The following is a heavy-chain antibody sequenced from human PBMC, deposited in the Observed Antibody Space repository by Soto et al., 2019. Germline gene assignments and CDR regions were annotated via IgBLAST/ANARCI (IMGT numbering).Heavy chain of an antibody. V-gene: IGHV4-39*01. J-gene: IGHJ4*02. CDR2: FYYSGNT. D-gene: IGHD6-13*01. CDR3: ARGSTGYSSSWYRY. Sequence: KPSETLSLTCTVAGGSISTSTFYWGWMRQPPGKGLEWIASFYYSGNTYYNPSLKSRVTISVDTSKNQFPLKLSSVTAADTAVYYCARGSTGYSSSWYRYWGQGTLVTVSS. CDR1: GGSISTSTFY.